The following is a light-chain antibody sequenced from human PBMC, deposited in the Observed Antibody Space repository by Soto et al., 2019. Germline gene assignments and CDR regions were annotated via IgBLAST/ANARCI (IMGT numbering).Light chain of an antibody. V-gene: IGKV3-15*01. CDR2: DTS. CDR1: QSIYEK. CDR3: KQYNRWPLT. J-gene: IGKJ4*01. Sequence: EIVMTQSPATLPVSPGERVTLFCRASQSIYEKLAWYQQKPGQTPRLVIYDTSTRATCTPGSFSGSGSGTEFTLTISRLQSEDFAVYYCKQYNRWPLTFGGGTKVEIK.